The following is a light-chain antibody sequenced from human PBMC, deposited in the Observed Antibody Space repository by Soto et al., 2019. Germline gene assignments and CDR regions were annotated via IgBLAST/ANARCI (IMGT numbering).Light chain of an antibody. CDR1: QSVSST. Sequence: IVMTQSPSTLSVSAGETATLSCRASQSVSSTLAWYQQKPGQTPRLVIYGASTRYHGIVRRFSGSGSGTELTIHISSLQYEDFAVYVCQQYNNRLTFGLGTKVDIK. CDR2: GAS. CDR3: QQYNNRLT. J-gene: IGKJ1*01. V-gene: IGKV3-15*01.